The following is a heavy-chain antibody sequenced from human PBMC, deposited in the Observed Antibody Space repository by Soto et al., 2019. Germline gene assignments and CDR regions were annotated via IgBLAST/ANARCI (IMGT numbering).Heavy chain of an antibody. CDR2: ISSSSSYI. V-gene: IGHV3-21*01. Sequence: GGSLRLSCAASGFTFSSYSMNWVRQAPGKGLEWVSSISSSSSYIYYADPVKGRITISRDNAKKSLYLLMNSLRAEDTAVYYWSKVYSPPAITIFGVVTPRGNYYYMDVWGKGTTVTVSS. CDR1: GFTFSSYS. D-gene: IGHD3-3*01. J-gene: IGHJ6*03. CDR3: SKVYSPPAITIFGVVTPRGNYYYMDV.